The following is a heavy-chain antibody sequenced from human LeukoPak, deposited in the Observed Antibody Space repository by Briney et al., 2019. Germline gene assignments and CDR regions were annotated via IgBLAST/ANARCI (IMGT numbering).Heavy chain of an antibody. J-gene: IGHJ5*02. CDR2: IYTSGST. D-gene: IGHD6-19*01. V-gene: IGHV4-61*02. CDR3: ARVMTGQWLAPNWFDP. CDR1: GGSISSGNYY. Sequence: SQTLSLTCTVSGGSISSGNYYWSWIRQSAGKGLEWIGRIYTSGSTNFNPSLKSRVTISVDTSKNHFSLKLSSVTAADTAVYYCARVMTGQWLAPNWFDPWGQGTLVTVSS.